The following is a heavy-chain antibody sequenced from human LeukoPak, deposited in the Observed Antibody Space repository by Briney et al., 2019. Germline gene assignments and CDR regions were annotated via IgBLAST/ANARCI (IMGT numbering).Heavy chain of an antibody. D-gene: IGHD3-10*01. Sequence: SETLSLTCTVSGGSITSYYWHWIRQPPGKGLEWIGYIYYSGSTNYNPSLKSRVTISVDTSRNQFSLKLHSVTAADTAVYYCARDRGRATWFDPWGQGTAVTLSS. J-gene: IGHJ5*02. CDR1: GGSITSYY. CDR2: IYYSGST. V-gene: IGHV4-59*01. CDR3: ARDRGRATWFDP.